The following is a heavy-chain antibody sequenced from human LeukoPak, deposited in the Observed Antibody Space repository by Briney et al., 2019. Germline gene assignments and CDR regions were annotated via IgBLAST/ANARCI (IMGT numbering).Heavy chain of an antibody. D-gene: IGHD4-17*01. CDR1: GGSISSSSYY. Sequence: SSETLSLTCTVPGGSISSSSYYWGWIRQPPGKGLEWIGSIYYSGSTYYNPSLKSRVTISVDTSKNQFSLKLSSVTAADTAVYYCARVPHFGDYGWFDPWGQGTLVTVSS. J-gene: IGHJ5*02. V-gene: IGHV4-39*07. CDR3: ARVPHFGDYGWFDP. CDR2: IYYSGST.